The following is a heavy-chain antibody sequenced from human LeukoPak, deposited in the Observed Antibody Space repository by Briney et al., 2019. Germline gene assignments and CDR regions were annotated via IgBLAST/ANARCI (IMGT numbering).Heavy chain of an antibody. Sequence: GGSLRLSCAASGFTFSSYAMHWVRQAPGKGLEYVSAISSNGGSTYYANSVKGRFTISRDNSKNTLYLQMGSLRAEDMAVYYCARDGETGTTDNNPCWGQGTLVTVSS. CDR1: GFTFSSYA. J-gene: IGHJ4*02. V-gene: IGHV3-64*01. CDR2: ISSNGGST. D-gene: IGHD1-7*01. CDR3: ARDGETGTTDNNPC.